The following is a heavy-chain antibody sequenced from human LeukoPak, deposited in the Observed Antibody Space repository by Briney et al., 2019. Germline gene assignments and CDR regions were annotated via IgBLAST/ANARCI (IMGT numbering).Heavy chain of an antibody. CDR3: ARDDLSGSYYDY. CDR2: ISSSGSTI. J-gene: IGHJ4*02. Sequence: PGGSLRLSWAASGFTFSSYEMNWVRQAPGKGLEWVSYISSSGSTIYYADSVKGRFTISRDNAKNSLYLQMNSLRAEDTAVYYCARDDLSGSYYDYWGQGTLVTVSS. D-gene: IGHD1-26*01. V-gene: IGHV3-48*03. CDR1: GFTFSSYE.